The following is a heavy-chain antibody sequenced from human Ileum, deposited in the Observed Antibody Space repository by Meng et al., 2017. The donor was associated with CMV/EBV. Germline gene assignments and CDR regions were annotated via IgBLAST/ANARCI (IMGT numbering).Heavy chain of an antibody. D-gene: IGHD1-14*01. Sequence: LTCAVSGASSDSHIWWSWVRQPPGKGLEWIGEIYQTGSTNYNPSLKSRVTISMDKSKNHFSLNLSSVTAADTAFYYCAISPNQDPGPWGQGTLVTVSS. J-gene: IGHJ5*02. CDR3: AISPNQDPGP. CDR2: IYQTGST. V-gene: IGHV4-4*02. CDR1: GASSDSHIW.